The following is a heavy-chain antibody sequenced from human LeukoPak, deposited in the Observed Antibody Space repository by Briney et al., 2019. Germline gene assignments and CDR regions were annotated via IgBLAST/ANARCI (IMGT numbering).Heavy chain of an antibody. Sequence: GGSLRLSCAASGFTFSTFAMIWVRQPPGKGLEWVSSIFPSGGEIHYADSVKGRFTISRDNSKNTLYLQMNSLRAEDTAVYYCARERIAVAGTRYYYYMDVWGKGTTVTISS. CDR1: GFTFSTFA. J-gene: IGHJ6*03. D-gene: IGHD6-19*01. V-gene: IGHV3-23*01. CDR3: ARERIAVAGTRYYYYMDV. CDR2: IFPSGGEI.